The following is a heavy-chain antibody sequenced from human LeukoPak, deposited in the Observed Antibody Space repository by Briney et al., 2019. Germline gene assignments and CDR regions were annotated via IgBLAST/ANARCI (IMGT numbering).Heavy chain of an antibody. D-gene: IGHD6-19*01. CDR3: ATGRAYSSVDY. J-gene: IGHJ4*02. V-gene: IGHV4-59*01. CDR2: IYYTGST. CDR1: GGSISSYY. Sequence: SETLSLTCTVSGGSISSYYWSWIRQPRGKGLEWIGCIYYTGSTNYNPSLKSRVTISVGTSKNQFSLKLSSVTAADTAVYYCATGRAYSSVDYWGQGTLVTVSS.